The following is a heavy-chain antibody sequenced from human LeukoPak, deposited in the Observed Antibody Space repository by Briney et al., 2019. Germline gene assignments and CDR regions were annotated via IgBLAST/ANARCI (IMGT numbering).Heavy chain of an antibody. CDR3: ARVAVTTDY. J-gene: IGHJ4*02. CDR1: GFTFSSYS. CDR2: IGSGSTAI. Sequence: GGSLRLSCAASGFTFSSYSMNWVRQAPGKGLEWVSYIGSGSTAIYYADSVKGRFTISRDNAKNSLYPQMNSLRDEDTAVYYCARVAVTTDYWGRGTLVTVSS. V-gene: IGHV3-48*02. D-gene: IGHD4-17*01.